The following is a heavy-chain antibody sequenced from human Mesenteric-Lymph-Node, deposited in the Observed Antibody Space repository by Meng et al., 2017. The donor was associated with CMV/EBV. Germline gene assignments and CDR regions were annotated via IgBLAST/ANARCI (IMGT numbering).Heavy chain of an antibody. V-gene: IGHV1-18*01. J-gene: IGHJ1*01. CDR3: ARVRVGATMDFQH. CDR2: ISAYNGNT. Sequence: ASVKVSCKTSCYTFTSYGISWVRQAPGQGLEWMGWISAYNGNTNYAQKLQGRVTMTTDTSTSTAYMELRSLRSDDTAVYYCARVRVGATMDFQHWGQGTLVTVSS. CDR1: CYTFTSYG. D-gene: IGHD1-26*01.